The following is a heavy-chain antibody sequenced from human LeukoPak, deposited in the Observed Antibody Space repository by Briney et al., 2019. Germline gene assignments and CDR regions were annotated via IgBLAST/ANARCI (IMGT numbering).Heavy chain of an antibody. D-gene: IGHD3-3*01. J-gene: IGHJ4*02. Sequence: SETLSLTCTVSGGSISSYYWGWIRQPPGKGLEWIGSIYYSGSTYYNPSLKSRVTISVDTSKNQFSLKLSSVTAADTAVYYCARQTRFLEWLLYRTFDYWGQGTLVTVSS. CDR2: IYYSGST. V-gene: IGHV4-39*01. CDR3: ARQTRFLEWLLYRTFDY. CDR1: GGSISSYY.